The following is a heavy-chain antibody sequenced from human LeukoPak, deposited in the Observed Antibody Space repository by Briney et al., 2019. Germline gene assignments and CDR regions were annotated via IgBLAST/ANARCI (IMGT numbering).Heavy chain of an antibody. CDR2: INPNSGGT. CDR1: GYTFTGYY. J-gene: IGHJ3*02. V-gene: IGHV1-2*02. Sequence: ASVKVSCKASGYTFTGYYMHWVRQAPGQGLEWMGWINPNSGGTNYAQKFQGRVTMTRDTSISTAYKELSRLRSDDTAVYYCARDRGIVVVPAADAFDIWGQGTMVTVS. D-gene: IGHD2-2*01. CDR3: ARDRGIVVVPAADAFDI.